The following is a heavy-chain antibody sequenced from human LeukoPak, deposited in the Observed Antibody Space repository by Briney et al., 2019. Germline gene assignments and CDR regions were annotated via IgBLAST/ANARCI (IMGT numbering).Heavy chain of an antibody. CDR3: VRESRPGGAMGLYHNLDD. D-gene: IGHD1-1*01. CDR2: IKEDGTEK. Sequence: GGSLRLSCAGSGFTFSDFWITWVRQTPGKVLEWVANIKEDGTEKNLVDSVKGRFTIPRDNTKNLPFLKMNNLRGDETAIYYCVRESRPGGAMGLYHNLDDWGQGTLVAASS. J-gene: IGHJ4*02. CDR1: GFTFSDFW. V-gene: IGHV3-7*01.